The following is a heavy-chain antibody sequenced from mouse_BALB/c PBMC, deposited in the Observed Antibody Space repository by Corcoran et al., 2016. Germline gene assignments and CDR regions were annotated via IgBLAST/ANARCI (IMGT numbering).Heavy chain of an antibody. CDR3: ARFITSVERYFDV. J-gene: IGHJ1*01. Sequence: EVQLQQSGAELVKPGASVKLSCTASGFNITDTYMHWVKQRPEQGLEWIGRIDPANGNTKYDPKFQGKATITADTSSNPAYLQLSSLPSEDTAVYYCARFITSVERYFDVWGAGTTVTVSS. CDR2: IDPANGNT. D-gene: IGHD1-1*01. CDR1: GFNITDTY. V-gene: IGHV14-3*02.